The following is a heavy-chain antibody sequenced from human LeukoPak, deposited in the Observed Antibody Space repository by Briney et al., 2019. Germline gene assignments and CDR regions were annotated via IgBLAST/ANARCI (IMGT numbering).Heavy chain of an antibody. Sequence: GGSLRLSCAASGFTFSSYGMHWVRQTPGKGLEWVAVIWYDGSNKYYADSVKGRFTISRDNSKNTLYLQMNSLRAEDTAVYYCARENYYYYGMDVWGQGTTVTVSS. CDR2: IWYDGSNK. V-gene: IGHV3-33*01. J-gene: IGHJ6*02. CDR1: GFTFSSYG. CDR3: ARENYYYYGMDV.